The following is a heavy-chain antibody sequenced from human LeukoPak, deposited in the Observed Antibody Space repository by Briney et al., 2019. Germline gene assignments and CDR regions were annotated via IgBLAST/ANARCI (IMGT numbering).Heavy chain of an antibody. CDR1: GFTVSSNY. V-gene: IGHV3-66*01. J-gene: IGHJ6*02. Sequence: PGGSLRLSCAASGFTVSSNYMCWVRQAPGKGLEWVSVIYSGGSTYYADSVKGRFTISRDNSKNTLYLQMNSLRAEDTAVYYCVGTMVRGVIRMDVWGQGTTVTVSS. D-gene: IGHD3-10*01. CDR2: IYSGGST. CDR3: VGTMVRGVIRMDV.